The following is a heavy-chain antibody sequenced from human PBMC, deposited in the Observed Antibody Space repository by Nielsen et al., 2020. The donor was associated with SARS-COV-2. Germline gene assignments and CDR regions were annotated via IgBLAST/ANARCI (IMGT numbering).Heavy chain of an antibody. D-gene: IGHD3-10*01. Sequence: GESLKISCAASGFTFSNAWMSWVRQAPGKGLEWVGRIKSKTDGGTTDYAAPVKGRFTISRDDSKNTLYLQMNSLKTEDTAVYYCTTALLVRGVNWGQGTLVTVSS. CDR3: TTALLVRGVN. CDR1: GFTFSNAW. V-gene: IGHV3-15*01. J-gene: IGHJ4*02. CDR2: IKSKTDGGTT.